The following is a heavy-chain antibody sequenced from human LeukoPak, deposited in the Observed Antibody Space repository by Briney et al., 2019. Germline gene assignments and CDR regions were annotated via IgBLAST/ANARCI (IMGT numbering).Heavy chain of an antibody. V-gene: IGHV1-8*01. J-gene: IGHJ6*02. CDR1: GYTFTSYD. D-gene: IGHD3-3*01. Sequence: ASVKVSCKASGYTFTSYDINWVRQATGQGFEWMGWMNPKSGNTGYAQKFQGRVTMTRNTSISTAYMELSSLRSEDTAVYYCARGSFWSVNDGMDVWGQGTTVTVSS. CDR2: MNPKSGNT. CDR3: ARGSFWSVNDGMDV.